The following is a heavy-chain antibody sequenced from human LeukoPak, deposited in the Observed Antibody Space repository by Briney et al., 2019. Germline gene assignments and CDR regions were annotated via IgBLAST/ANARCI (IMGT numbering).Heavy chain of an antibody. V-gene: IGHV1-69*05. D-gene: IGHD6-19*01. CDR3: ARDEAVAGRGGFDP. CDR2: IIPIFGTA. CDR1: GGTFSSYA. J-gene: IGHJ5*02. Sequence: SVKVSCKASGGTFSSYAISWVRQAPGQGLEWMGGIIPIFGTANYAQKFQGRVTITTDESTSIAYMELSSLRSEDTAVYYCARDEAVAGRGGFDPWGQGTLVTVSS.